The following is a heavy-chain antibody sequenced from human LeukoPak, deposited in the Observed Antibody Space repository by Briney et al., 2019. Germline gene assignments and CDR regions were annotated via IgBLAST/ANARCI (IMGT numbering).Heavy chain of an antibody. CDR1: GGSISSSNW. J-gene: IGHJ4*02. CDR3: ARSPVYDSSGYYPDY. Sequence: PSETLSLTCAVSGGSISSSNWWRWVRQPPGKGLEWIGEIYHSGSTNYNPSLKSRVTISVDKSKNQFSLKLSSVTAADTAVYYYARSPVYDSSGYYPDYWGQGTLVTVSS. V-gene: IGHV4-4*02. CDR2: IYHSGST. D-gene: IGHD3-22*01.